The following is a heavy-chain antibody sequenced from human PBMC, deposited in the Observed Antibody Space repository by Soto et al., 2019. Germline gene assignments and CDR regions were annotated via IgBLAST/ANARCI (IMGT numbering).Heavy chain of an antibody. V-gene: IGHV3-23*01. D-gene: IGHD3-9*01. CDR1: GFTFSSYA. Sequence: GGSLRLSCAASGFTFSSYAMSWVRQAPGKGLEWVSAISGSGGSTYYADSVKGRFTISRDNSKNTLYLQMNSLRAEDTAVYYCAKGRELRYFDWSDYYGMDVWGQGTTVTVSS. J-gene: IGHJ6*02. CDR3: AKGRELRYFDWSDYYGMDV. CDR2: ISGSGGST.